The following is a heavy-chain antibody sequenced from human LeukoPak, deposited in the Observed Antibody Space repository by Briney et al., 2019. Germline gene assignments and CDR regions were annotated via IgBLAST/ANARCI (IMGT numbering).Heavy chain of an antibody. CDR3: AAGVPNYRSGRQLPLYYYYGMDV. CDR1: GFTFTSSA. V-gene: IGHV1-58*02. D-gene: IGHD3-10*01. Sequence: SVKVSCKASGFTFTSSAMQWVRQARAQRLEWIGWIVVGSGNKNYAQKFQERVTITRDMSTSTAYMELSSLRSEDTAVYYYAAGVPNYRSGRQLPLYYYYGMDVWGQGTTVTVSS. CDR2: IVVGSGNK. J-gene: IGHJ6*02.